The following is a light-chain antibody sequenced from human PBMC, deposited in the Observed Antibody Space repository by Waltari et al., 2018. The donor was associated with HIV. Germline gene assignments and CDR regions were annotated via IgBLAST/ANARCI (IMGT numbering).Light chain of an antibody. J-gene: IGKJ2*01. CDR1: QSVRSY. V-gene: IGKV1-39*01. CDR3: QQTDSTPYT. Sequence: DIQMTQSPSSLSASVGDIVTITCRPCQSVRSYLNWYQQKPGKAPNLLIYAASSLQSGVPSRFSGSGSGTDFTLTISSLQPEDFATYYCQQTDSTPYTFGQGTKVEIK. CDR2: AAS.